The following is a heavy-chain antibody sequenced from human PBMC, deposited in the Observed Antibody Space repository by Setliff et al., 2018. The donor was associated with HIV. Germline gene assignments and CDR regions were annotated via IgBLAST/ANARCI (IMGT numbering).Heavy chain of an antibody. J-gene: IGHJ3*02. CDR1: GFTLGGFG. CDR2: IQYDGSKQ. V-gene: IGHV3-30*02. Sequence: PGGSLRLSCVASGFTLGGFGMHWVRQAPGKGLEWVAFIQYDGSKQSYADSVKGRFTISRDDSKNTLYLQMKTLRAKDTAVYYCVKDIWGQGTMVTVSS. CDR3: VKDI.